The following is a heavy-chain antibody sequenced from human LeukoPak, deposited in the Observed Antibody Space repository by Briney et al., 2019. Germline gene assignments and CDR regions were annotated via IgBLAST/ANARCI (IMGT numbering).Heavy chain of an antibody. J-gene: IGHJ4*02. D-gene: IGHD3-10*01. CDR1: GYSFTNYW. CDR3: ARPGSDAVSGYGLDY. V-gene: IGHV5-51*01. CDR2: IYPGNSDT. Sequence: GESLKISCKGSGYSFTNYWIGWVRQMPGKGLEWVAIIYPGNSDTRYSPSFQGQVTISADKSISTAYLQWSSLKASDTAMYYCARPGSDAVSGYGLDYWGQGALVTVSS.